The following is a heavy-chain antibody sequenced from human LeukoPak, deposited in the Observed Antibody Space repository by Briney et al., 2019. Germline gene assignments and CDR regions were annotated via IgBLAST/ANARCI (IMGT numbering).Heavy chain of an antibody. D-gene: IGHD1-26*01. CDR1: GFTFDDYA. Sequence: GGSLRLSCAVSGFTFDDYAMHWVRQAPGKGLEWVASIREDGSQKSAVDSVRGRFTIARDNAKNSVYLQMNSLRAEDTAVYYCVRLSWELGDGGVTWGQGTLVTVSS. CDR2: IREDGSQK. J-gene: IGHJ5*02. V-gene: IGHV3-7*01. CDR3: VRLSWELGDGGVT.